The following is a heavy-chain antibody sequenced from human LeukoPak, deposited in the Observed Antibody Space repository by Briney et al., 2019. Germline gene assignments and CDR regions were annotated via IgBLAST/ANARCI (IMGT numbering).Heavy chain of an antibody. CDR3: ARDDPRGCSGGSCYLDY. V-gene: IGHV3-48*03. CDR1: GFTLSSYG. J-gene: IGHJ4*02. Sequence: GGSLRLSCAASGFTLSSYGMNWVRQAPGKGLEWVSYISSSGNTIYYADSVKGRFTISRDSAKNSLHLQMNSLRAEDTAVYYCARDDPRGCSGGSCYLDYWGQGTPVTVSS. CDR2: ISSSGNTI. D-gene: IGHD2-15*01.